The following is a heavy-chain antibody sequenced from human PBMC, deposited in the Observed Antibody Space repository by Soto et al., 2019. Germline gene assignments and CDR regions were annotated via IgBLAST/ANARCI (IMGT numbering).Heavy chain of an antibody. CDR1: GGSISSGDYY. D-gene: IGHD3-10*01. J-gene: IGHJ4*02. V-gene: IGHV4-30-4*01. CDR3: ARTYSGGFGESTFDY. Sequence: SETLSLTCTVSGGSISSGDYYWSWIRQPPGKGLEWIGYIYYSGSTYYNPSLKSRVTISVDTSKNQFSLKLSSVTAADTAVYYCARTYSGGFGESTFDYWGQGTLVTVSS. CDR2: IYYSGST.